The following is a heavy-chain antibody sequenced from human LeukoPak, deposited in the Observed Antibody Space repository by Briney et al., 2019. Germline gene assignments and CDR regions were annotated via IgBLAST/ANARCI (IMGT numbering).Heavy chain of an antibody. V-gene: IGHV1-18*01. Sequence: ASVKVSCKVSGYTLTELSMHWVRQAPGKGLEWMGWISAYNGNTNYAQKLQGRVTMTTDTSTSTAYMELRILRSDDTAVYYCARDQASSPEYFQHWGQGTLVTVSS. CDR3: ARDQASSPEYFQH. D-gene: IGHD6-6*01. CDR2: ISAYNGNT. J-gene: IGHJ1*01. CDR1: GYTLTELS.